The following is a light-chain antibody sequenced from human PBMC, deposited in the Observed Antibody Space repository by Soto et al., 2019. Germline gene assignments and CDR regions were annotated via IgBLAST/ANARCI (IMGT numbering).Light chain of an antibody. J-gene: IGKJ4*01. Sequence: DLQMTQSPSSVSASVGDRVTITCRASRNIKTSLAWYQQRPGKGPELLIYDASTLQSGVPSRISGSGSGTEFTLTISRLQPEDFATFFCQQINSFPPTFGGGTK. CDR1: RNIKTS. CDR2: DAS. CDR3: QQINSFPPT. V-gene: IGKV1-12*01.